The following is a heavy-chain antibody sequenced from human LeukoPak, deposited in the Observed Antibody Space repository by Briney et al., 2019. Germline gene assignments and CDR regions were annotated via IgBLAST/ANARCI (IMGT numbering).Heavy chain of an antibody. J-gene: IGHJ5*02. Sequence: SETLSLTCTVSGGSISSYYWSWIRQPPGKGLEWIGYIYYSGSTNYNPSLKSRVTISVDTSKNQFSLKLSSVTPADTAVYYCARGGYYGSGNDFRFDPWGQGTLGTVSS. V-gene: IGHV4-59*01. CDR2: IYYSGST. CDR3: ARGGYYGSGNDFRFDP. D-gene: IGHD3-10*01. CDR1: GGSISSYY.